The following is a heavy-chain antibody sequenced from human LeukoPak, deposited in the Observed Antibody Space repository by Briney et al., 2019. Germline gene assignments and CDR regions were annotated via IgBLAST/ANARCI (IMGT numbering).Heavy chain of an antibody. CDR3: ARDPVGGRIDY. CDR1: GFTVSSNY. V-gene: IGHV3-66*01. D-gene: IGHD3-10*01. Sequence: GGSLRLSCAASGFTVSSNYMSWVRQAPGKGLEWVSVIYSGGSTYYADSVKGRLTISRDNSKNTLYLQMNSLRAEDTAVYYCARDPVGGRIDYWGQGTLVTVSS. J-gene: IGHJ4*02. CDR2: IYSGGST.